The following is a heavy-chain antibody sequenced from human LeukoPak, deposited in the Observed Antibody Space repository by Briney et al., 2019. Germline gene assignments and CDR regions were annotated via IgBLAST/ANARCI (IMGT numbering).Heavy chain of an antibody. CDR1: GGSFSGYY. D-gene: IGHD3-22*01. Sequence: SETLSLTCAVYGGSFSGYYWSWIRQPPGKGLEWIGEINHSGSTNYNPSLKSRVTISVDTSKNQFSLKLSSVTAADTAVYYCARKPFTMIVARNYFGYWGQGTLVTVSS. CDR3: ARKPFTMIVARNYFGY. J-gene: IGHJ4*02. CDR2: INHSGST. V-gene: IGHV4-34*01.